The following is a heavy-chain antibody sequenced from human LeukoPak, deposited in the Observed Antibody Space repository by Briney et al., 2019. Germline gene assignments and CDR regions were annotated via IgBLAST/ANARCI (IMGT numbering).Heavy chain of an antibody. V-gene: IGHV4-59*08. CDR2: IYYSGST. CDR3: ARQIRWYQLRRGGFDP. Sequence: SETLSLTCTVSGGSISSYYWSWIRQPPGKGLEWIGYIYYSGSTNYNPSLKSRVTISVDTSKNQFSLKLSSVTAADTAVYYCARQIRWYQLRRGGFDPWGQGTLVTVSS. D-gene: IGHD2-2*01. CDR1: GGSISSYY. J-gene: IGHJ5*02.